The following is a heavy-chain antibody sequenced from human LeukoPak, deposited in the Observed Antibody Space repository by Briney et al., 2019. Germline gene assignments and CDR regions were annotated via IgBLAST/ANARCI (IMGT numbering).Heavy chain of an antibody. CDR3: ARVNYYDSSGYYSPPQPYGHFDY. V-gene: IGHV1-69*13. J-gene: IGHJ4*02. Sequence: SVKVSCKASGGTFSSYAISWVRQAPGQGLEWMGGIIPIFGTANYAQKFQGRVTITADESTSTAYMELSSLRSEDTAVYYCARVNYYDSSGYYSPPQPYGHFDYWGQGTLVTVSS. D-gene: IGHD3-22*01. CDR2: IIPIFGTA. CDR1: GGTFSSYA.